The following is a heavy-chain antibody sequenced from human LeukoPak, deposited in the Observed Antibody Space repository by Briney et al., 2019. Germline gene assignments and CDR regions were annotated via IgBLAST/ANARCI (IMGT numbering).Heavy chain of an antibody. Sequence: GGSLRLSCAASGFTFSSYSRNWVRQPPGKGLEWVSSISISSSYIYYADSVRGGFTIPRDNANHTLYLQKNSLGAEDTAVYCCGRDMRDAGITMIVVGAFDMWGEGPMVSVSS. CDR1: GFTFSSYS. CDR3: GRDMRDAGITMIVVGAFDM. D-gene: IGHD3-22*01. J-gene: IGHJ3*02. CDR2: ISISSSYI. V-gene: IGHV3-21*01.